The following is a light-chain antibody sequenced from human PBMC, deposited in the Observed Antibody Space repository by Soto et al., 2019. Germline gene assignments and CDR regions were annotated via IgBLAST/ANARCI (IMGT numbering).Light chain of an antibody. CDR2: DVS. CDR3: QHYGASPS. Sequence: IVLTQSPGTLSLSPGERATLSCRASQRVPTKYLAWFQQKPGQAPRLLMNDVSTRVTGFPDRFSGSGSETDLTLTISRLEPEDFEVYFRQHYGASPSFGGGTKVELK. V-gene: IGKV3-20*01. CDR1: QRVPTKY. J-gene: IGKJ4*01.